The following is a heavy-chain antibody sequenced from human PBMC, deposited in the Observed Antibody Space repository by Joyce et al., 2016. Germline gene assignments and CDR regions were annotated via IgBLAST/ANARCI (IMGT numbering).Heavy chain of an antibody. CDR2: IIPSVGVA. CDR3: TRGRIEYSKTFNAYDI. D-gene: IGHD2/OR15-2a*01. Sequence: VQLVQSGAEVKKPGSSVKVSCKVSGGNFYDYTITWVRQAPGQGLEWMGRIIPSVGVANYARKVRGRVALTADKATATAYLELNSLRLDDTAMFFCTRGRIEYSKTFNAYDIWGQGTMVTVSS. V-gene: IGHV1-69*04. J-gene: IGHJ3*02. CDR1: GGNFYDYT.